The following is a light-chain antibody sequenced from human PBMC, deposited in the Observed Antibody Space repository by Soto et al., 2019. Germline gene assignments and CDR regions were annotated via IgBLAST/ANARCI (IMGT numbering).Light chain of an antibody. CDR1: QSISSN. Sequence: EIVMTQSPATLSVSPGERATLSCRARQSISSNLAWYQQKPGQAPRLLMFRTSSRATGFPARFSGSGSGTELNLTISSLQSEDFGVYYCQQYNNWPRGTFGGGTKVDIK. CDR3: QQYNNWPRGT. J-gene: IGKJ4*01. CDR2: RTS. V-gene: IGKV3-15*01.